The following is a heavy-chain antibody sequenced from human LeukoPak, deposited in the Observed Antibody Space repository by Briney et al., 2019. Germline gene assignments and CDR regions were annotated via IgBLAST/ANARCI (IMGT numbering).Heavy chain of an antibody. J-gene: IGHJ4*02. Sequence: GGSLRLSFAASGFTFSNSAMSWVRQAPGKGLEWVSGISGSGGSTYYVDLVKGRFTISRDNSKNMLYLQMNSLRAEDTAVYYCAKDLGWSSYFYFDYWGQGTLVTVSS. V-gene: IGHV3-23*01. CDR3: AKDLGWSSYFYFDY. CDR1: GFTFSNSA. D-gene: IGHD3-3*01. CDR2: ISGSGGST.